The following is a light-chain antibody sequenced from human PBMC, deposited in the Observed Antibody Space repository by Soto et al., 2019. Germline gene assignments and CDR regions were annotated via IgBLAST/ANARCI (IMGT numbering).Light chain of an antibody. CDR1: RSDVGGYNY. CDR2: AVS. CDR3: CSYAGSYTFVV. V-gene: IGLV2-11*01. Sequence: QSALTQPRSVSGSPGQSVTISCTGTRSDVGGYNYVFWYQQHPGKAPRLMIYAVSQRPLEVPDRFSGSKSGNTASLTISGLQAEDEADYYCCSYAGSYTFVVFGGGTKVTVL. J-gene: IGLJ2*01.